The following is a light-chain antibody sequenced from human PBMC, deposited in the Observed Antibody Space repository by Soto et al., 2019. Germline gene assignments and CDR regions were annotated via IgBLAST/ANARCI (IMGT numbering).Light chain of an antibody. CDR1: QSISTW. J-gene: IGKJ2*01. V-gene: IGKV1-5*03. CDR3: QQYNNYSYT. Sequence: DIQMTQSPSTLSASVGDRVTITCRASQSISTWLAWYQQKPGKAPNLLIYKASTLESGVPSRFSGSGSGTEFTLTISSLQPDDFAPYYCQQYNNYSYTFGQGTKVDIK. CDR2: KAS.